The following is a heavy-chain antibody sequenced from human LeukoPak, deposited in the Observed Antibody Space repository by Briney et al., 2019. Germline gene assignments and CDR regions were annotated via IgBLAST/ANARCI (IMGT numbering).Heavy chain of an antibody. CDR1: GFTFSNAW. J-gene: IGHJ5*02. Sequence: SGGSLRLSCAASGFTFSNAWMSWVRQAPGKGLEWVGRIKSKTDGGTTDYAAPVKGRFTISRDDSKNTLYLQMNSLKTEDTAVYYCARDLRVGAISTWGQGTLVTVSS. CDR2: IKSKTDGGTT. CDR3: ARDLRVGAIST. D-gene: IGHD1-26*01. V-gene: IGHV3-15*01.